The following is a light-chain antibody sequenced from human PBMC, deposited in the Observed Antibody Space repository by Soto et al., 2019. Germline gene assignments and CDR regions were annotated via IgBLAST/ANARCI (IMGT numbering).Light chain of an antibody. CDR1: QSINSW. J-gene: IGKJ2*01. V-gene: IGKV1-5*03. CDR2: KAS. Sequence: DIQMTQSPSTLSASVGDRVTITCRASQSINSWLAWYQQKPGKAPKLLIYKASTLESGVPSRFSGSGSGTEFTLTISSLQPDDFATYYCQQYNNWYTFGQGTMLEIK. CDR3: QQYNNWYT.